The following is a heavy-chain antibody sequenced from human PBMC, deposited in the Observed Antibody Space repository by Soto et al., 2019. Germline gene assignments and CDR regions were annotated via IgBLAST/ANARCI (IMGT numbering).Heavy chain of an antibody. D-gene: IGHD3-16*02. J-gene: IGHJ4*02. CDR1: GGSISSGGYY. CDR3: AREATFGGVIAY. CDR2: IYYSGST. V-gene: IGHV4-31*03. Sequence: PSETLSLTCTVSGGSISSGGYYWSWIRQHPGKGLEWIGYIYYSGSTYYNPSLKSRVTISVDTSKNQFSLKPSSVTAADTAVYYCAREATFGGVIAYWGQGTLVTVSS.